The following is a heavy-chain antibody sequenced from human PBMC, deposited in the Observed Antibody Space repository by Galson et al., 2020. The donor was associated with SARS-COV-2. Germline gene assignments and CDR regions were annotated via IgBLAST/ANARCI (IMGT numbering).Heavy chain of an antibody. V-gene: IGHV3-53*01. D-gene: IGHD3-3*01. CDR1: GFTVSSNY. CDR2: IYSGGST. Sequence: GGSLRLSCAASGFTVSSNYITWVRQAPGKRLEWVSVIYSGGSTHYADTVKARFTIPIDNSKNTLYLQKNSLRAEDTAVYYCARGGHITIFGVVKARAPAFFDYWGQGTLVTVSS. CDR3: ARGGHITIFGVVKARAPAFFDY. J-gene: IGHJ4*02.